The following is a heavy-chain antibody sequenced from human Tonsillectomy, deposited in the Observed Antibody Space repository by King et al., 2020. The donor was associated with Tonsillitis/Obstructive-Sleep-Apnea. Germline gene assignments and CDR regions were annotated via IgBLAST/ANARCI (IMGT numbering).Heavy chain of an antibody. J-gene: IGHJ4*02. D-gene: IGHD5-12*01. CDR1: GFTFSSYT. V-gene: IGHV3-30*04. CDR3: ARGGGYSGSLFDY. CDR2: ISYDGSNK. Sequence: VQLVESGGGVVQPGRSLRLSCAASGFTFSSYTMHWVRQAPGKGLEWVAVISYDGSNKYYADSVKGRFTISRDNSNNTLYVQMNSLRAEDTAVYYCARGGGYSGSLFDYWGQGTLVTVSS.